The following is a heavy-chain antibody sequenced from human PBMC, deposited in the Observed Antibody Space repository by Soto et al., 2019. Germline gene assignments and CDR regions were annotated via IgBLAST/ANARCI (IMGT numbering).Heavy chain of an antibody. D-gene: IGHD6-19*01. J-gene: IGHJ4*02. CDR3: ARERKEVAGTLNPLHF. CDR2: TYYRSKWYN. CDR1: GDSVSSNSAT. Sequence: QVLLQQSGPGLVKPSQTLSLTCAISGDSVSSNSATWNWFRQSPSIGLEWLGRTYYRSKWYNDYAVSVQGRMTINPDPSKSQFSLQLNSVTPEDTAVYYCARERKEVAGTLNPLHFGGQGPLVTVSS. V-gene: IGHV6-1*01.